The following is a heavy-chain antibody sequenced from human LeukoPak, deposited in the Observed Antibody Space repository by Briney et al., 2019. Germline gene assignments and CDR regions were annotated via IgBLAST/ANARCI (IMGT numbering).Heavy chain of an antibody. Sequence: SVKVSCTAAGGTFSSYAISWERQAPGKGPEWMGGIIPICGTENYAQKFQGRVTITADESTSTAYMELRSLRSEDTAVYYCARDVYYYGSGTHGGYFDYWGQGTLVTVSS. CDR1: GGTFSSYA. CDR2: IIPICGTE. D-gene: IGHD3-10*01. V-gene: IGHV1-69*01. CDR3: ARDVYYYGSGTHGGYFDY. J-gene: IGHJ4*02.